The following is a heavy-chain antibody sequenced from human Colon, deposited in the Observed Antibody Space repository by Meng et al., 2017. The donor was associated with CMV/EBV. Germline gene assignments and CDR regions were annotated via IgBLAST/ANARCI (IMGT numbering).Heavy chain of an antibody. V-gene: IGHV1-69*05. CDR2: IIPIFGTA. CDR3: ARDVVEGIAASGPFDS. J-gene: IGHJ5*01. D-gene: IGHD6-13*01. Sequence: GTFSSNAISGVRQAPGQGLEWLGGIIPIFGTANYAQKFQGRVTITTDESTSTAYMELSSLRSEDTAVYFCARDVVEGIAASGPFDSWGQGTLVTVSS. CDR1: GTFSSNA.